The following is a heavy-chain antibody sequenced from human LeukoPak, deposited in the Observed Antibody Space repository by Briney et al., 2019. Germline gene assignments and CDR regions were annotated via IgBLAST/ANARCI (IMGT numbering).Heavy chain of an antibody. CDR2: INWNGGST. D-gene: IGHD1-26*01. CDR3: ARASWESDAFDI. Sequence: GGSLRLSCAASGFTFSSYAMHWVRQAPGKGLEWVSGINWNGGSTGYADSVKGRFTISRDNAKNSLYLQMNSLRAEDTAVYYCARASWESDAFDIWGQGTMVTVSS. V-gene: IGHV3-20*04. J-gene: IGHJ3*02. CDR1: GFTFSSYA.